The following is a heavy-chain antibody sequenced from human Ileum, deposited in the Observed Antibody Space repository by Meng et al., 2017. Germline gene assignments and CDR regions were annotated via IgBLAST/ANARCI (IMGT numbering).Heavy chain of an antibody. V-gene: IGHV3-7*01. CDR3: TKSSPHRSDSD. Sequence: GGPLRLSGAASGFTFSASWMSWVRQAPGKGLEWVAHINEDGRDTFYVDSVEGRYTIYRDNGKNSLYLQLNTLGDEDTAVYYCTKSSPHRSDSDWGQGTLVTVSS. J-gene: IGHJ4*02. CDR2: INEDGRDT. CDR1: GFTFSASW. D-gene: IGHD2-21*02.